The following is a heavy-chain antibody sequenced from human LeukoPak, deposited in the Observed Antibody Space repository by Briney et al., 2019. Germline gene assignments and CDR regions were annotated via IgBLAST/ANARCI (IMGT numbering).Heavy chain of an antibody. V-gene: IGHV1-3*01. CDR1: GYTFTSYY. CDR3: AREMMFHYYGSGSYGY. CDR2: INAGNGNT. D-gene: IGHD3-10*01. Sequence: ASVKVSCKASGYTFTSYYMHWVRQAPGQRLEWMGWINAGNGNTKYSQKFQGRVTITRDTSASTAYMELSSLRSEDTAVYYCAREMMFHYYGSGSYGYWGQGTLVTVSS. J-gene: IGHJ4*02.